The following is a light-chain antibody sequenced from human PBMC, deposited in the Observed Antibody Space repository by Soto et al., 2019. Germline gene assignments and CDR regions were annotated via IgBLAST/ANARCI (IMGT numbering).Light chain of an antibody. Sequence: HSVLTQPASVTGSPGQSITISSTRTSSDVGGYNFVSWYQQHPGKAPKLMIYDVTNRPSGVSDRFSGSKSGNTASLTISGLQAEDEAHYYCTSYISSSTPFYVFGTGTKVTVL. CDR2: DVT. CDR3: TSYISSSTPFYV. V-gene: IGLV2-14*01. CDR1: SSDVGGYNF. J-gene: IGLJ1*01.